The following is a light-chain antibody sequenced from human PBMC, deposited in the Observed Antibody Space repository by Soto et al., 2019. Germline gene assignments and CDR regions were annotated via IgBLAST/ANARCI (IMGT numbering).Light chain of an antibody. J-gene: IGKJ1*01. CDR3: QQYGSSSWT. CDR2: GAS. Sequence: EIVMTQSPATLSVSPGERATLSCRASQSVSSNFVAWYQQRPGQAPRLLIYGASSRATGIPDRFSGSGSGTEFTLTISRLEPEDFAVYYCQQYGSSSWTFGQGTKVDI. V-gene: IGKV3-20*01. CDR1: QSVSSNF.